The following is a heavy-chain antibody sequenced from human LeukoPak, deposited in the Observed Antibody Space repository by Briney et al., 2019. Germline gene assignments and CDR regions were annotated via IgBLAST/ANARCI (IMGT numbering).Heavy chain of an antibody. CDR3: ARITHYYDSSGYYYRVFDY. J-gene: IGHJ4*02. V-gene: IGHV4-38-2*02. Sequence: SETLSLTCTVSGYSISSGYYWGWIRQPPGKGLEWIGSIYHSGSTNYNPSLKSRVTISVDTSKNQFSLKLSSVTAADTAVYYCARITHYYDSSGYYYRVFDYWGQGTLVTVSS. D-gene: IGHD3-22*01. CDR1: GYSISSGYY. CDR2: IYHSGST.